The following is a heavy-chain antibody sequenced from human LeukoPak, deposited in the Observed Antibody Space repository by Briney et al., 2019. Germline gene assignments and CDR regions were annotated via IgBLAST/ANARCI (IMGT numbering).Heavy chain of an antibody. Sequence: ASVKVSCKASGHTFTSYYMNWVREAPGQGLEWMGIINPSGGSTSYAQKFQGRVTMARDTSTSTVYMELSSLRSEDTAVYYCARERRGGFDYWGQGTLVTVSS. CDR2: INPSGGST. V-gene: IGHV1-46*01. D-gene: IGHD3-10*01. CDR3: ARERRGGFDY. CDR1: GHTFTSYY. J-gene: IGHJ4*02.